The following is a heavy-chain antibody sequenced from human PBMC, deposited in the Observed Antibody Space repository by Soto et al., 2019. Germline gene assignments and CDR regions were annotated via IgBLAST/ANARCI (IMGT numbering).Heavy chain of an antibody. V-gene: IGHV6-1*01. CDR3: ARSTYGDYGGGNYYYYYGMDV. CDR2: TYYRSKWYN. CDR1: GDSVSSNSAA. J-gene: IGHJ6*02. D-gene: IGHD4-17*01. Sequence: SQTLSLTCAISGDSVSSNSAAWNWIRQSPSRGLEWLGRTYYRSKWYNDYAVSVKSRITINPDTSKNQFSLQLNSVTPEDTAVYYCARSTYGDYGGGNYYYYYGMDVWGQGTTVTVSS.